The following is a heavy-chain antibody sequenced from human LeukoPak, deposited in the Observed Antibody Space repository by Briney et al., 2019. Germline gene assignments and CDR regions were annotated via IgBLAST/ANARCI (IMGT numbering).Heavy chain of an antibody. V-gene: IGHV1-18*01. Sequence: ASVKVSCKASGYTFTSYGISWVRQAPGQGLEWMGWISAYNGNTNYAQRLQGRVTITTDTSTSTAYMELRSLRSDDTAVYYCAREGVLWFGELLSQGYYYMDVWGKGTTVTISS. D-gene: IGHD3-10*01. CDR2: ISAYNGNT. CDR1: GYTFTSYG. CDR3: AREGVLWFGELLSQGYYYMDV. J-gene: IGHJ6*03.